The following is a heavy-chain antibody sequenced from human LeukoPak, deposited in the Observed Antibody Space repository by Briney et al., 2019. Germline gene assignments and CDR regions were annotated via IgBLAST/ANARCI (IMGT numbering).Heavy chain of an antibody. CDR3: AGSYSSTWYSTFDI. CDR1: GGSLNSNSYY. V-gene: IGHV4-39*01. Sequence: LETLSLTCAVSGGSLNSNSYYWGWSRQPPGKGLEWIGSINYSGNTYCNPSLKSRVTISVDTSKNHFSLNLSSVTAAETAIYYCAGSYSSTWYSTFDIWGQGTMVTVSS. CDR2: INYSGNT. J-gene: IGHJ3*02. D-gene: IGHD6-13*01.